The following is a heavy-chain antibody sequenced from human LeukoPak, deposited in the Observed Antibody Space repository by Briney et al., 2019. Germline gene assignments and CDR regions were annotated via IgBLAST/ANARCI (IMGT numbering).Heavy chain of an antibody. Sequence: GGSLRLSCAASGFTFSSYAMSWVRQAPGKGLEWVSAISGSGGSTYYADSVKGRFTISRDNSKNTLYLQMNSLRAEDTAVYYCAKVGGGYYYDSSGYYPPSRGQGTLVTVSS. D-gene: IGHD3-22*01. CDR1: GFTFSSYA. CDR3: AKVGGGYYYDSSGYYPPS. V-gene: IGHV3-23*01. CDR2: ISGSGGST. J-gene: IGHJ4*02.